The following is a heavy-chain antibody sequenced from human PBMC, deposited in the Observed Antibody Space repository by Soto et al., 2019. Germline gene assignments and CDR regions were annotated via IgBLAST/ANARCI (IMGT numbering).Heavy chain of an antibody. J-gene: IGHJ6*02. CDR3: ARYYDFWSGYRLGGMDV. CDR1: GYTFTSYG. CDR2: ISAYNGNT. Sequence: QVQLVQSGAEVKKPGASVKVSYKASGYTFTSYGISWVRQAPGQGLEWMGWISAYNGNTNYAQKLQGRVTMTTDTSTSTAYMELRSLRSDDTAVYYCARYYDFWSGYRLGGMDVWGQGTTVTVSS. V-gene: IGHV1-18*01. D-gene: IGHD3-3*01.